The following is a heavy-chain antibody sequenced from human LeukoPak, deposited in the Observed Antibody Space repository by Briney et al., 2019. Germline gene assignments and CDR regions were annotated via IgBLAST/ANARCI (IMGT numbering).Heavy chain of an antibody. Sequence: GGSLRLSCAASGFTFSTYAMSWVRQIPGKGLEWVSAISGSDDGTYYADSVKGRFTISRDNSKNTLYLQMNSLRAEDTALYYCAKGYSGSYYSPPIFDYWGQGTLVTVSS. CDR2: ISGSDDGT. CDR3: AKGYSGSYYSPPIFDY. V-gene: IGHV3-23*01. CDR1: GFTFSTYA. J-gene: IGHJ4*02. D-gene: IGHD1-26*01.